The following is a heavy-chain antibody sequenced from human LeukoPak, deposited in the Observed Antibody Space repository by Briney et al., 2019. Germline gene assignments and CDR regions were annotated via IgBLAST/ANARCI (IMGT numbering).Heavy chain of an antibody. CDR1: GFTFTNYW. CDR3: ARLREIPVFGVVTKSTSYFDY. Sequence: GGSLRLSCTASGFTFTNYWMSWVRQAPGKGLELVANIKQDRSEKYYVDSVKGRFTISRDNAKNSLYLQMNSLRAEDTAVYYCARLREIPVFGVVTKSTSYFDYWGQGTLVTVSS. D-gene: IGHD3-3*01. V-gene: IGHV3-7*01. J-gene: IGHJ4*02. CDR2: IKQDRSEK.